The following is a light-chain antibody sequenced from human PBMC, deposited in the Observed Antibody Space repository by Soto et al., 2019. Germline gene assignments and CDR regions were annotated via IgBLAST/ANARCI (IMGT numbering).Light chain of an antibody. CDR1: SSDVGSNNL. CDR2: EAT. CDR3: WSYANIYIWA. Sequence: QSALSQPASVSGSPGQSITIPCTGSSSDVGSNNLVSWYQQHPGKAPKVMIYEATKRPSGVSNRFSGSKSGNTASLTISGLQAEDEADYYCWSYANIYIWAFGGGTKLTVL. V-gene: IGLV2-23*01. J-gene: IGLJ3*02.